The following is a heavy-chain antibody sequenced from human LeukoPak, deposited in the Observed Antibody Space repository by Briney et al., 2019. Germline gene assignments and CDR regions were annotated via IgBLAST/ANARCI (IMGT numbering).Heavy chain of an antibody. CDR3: ARGQYHLLYLYFDL. D-gene: IGHD2-2*01. J-gene: IGHJ2*01. CDR1: GGSISSYY. V-gene: IGHV4-4*07. Sequence: SETLSLTCTVSGGSISSYYWSWIRQPAGKGLEWIGRIYSSGSTNYNPSLKSRVTMSVDTSKNQFSLKLSSVTAADTAVYYCARGQYHLLYLYFDLWGRCTLVTVSP. CDR2: IYSSGST.